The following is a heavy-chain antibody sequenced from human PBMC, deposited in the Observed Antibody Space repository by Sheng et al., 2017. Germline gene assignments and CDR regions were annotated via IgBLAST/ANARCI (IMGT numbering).Heavy chain of an antibody. CDR1: GGTFSSYA. CDR2: IIPIFGTA. V-gene: IGHV1-69*05. D-gene: IGHD3-3*01. Sequence: QVQLVQSGAEVKKPGSSVKVSCKASGGTFSSYAISWVRQAPGQGLEWMGGIIPIFGTANYAQKFQGRVTITTDESTSTAYMELSSLRSEDTAVYYCARDWPITIFGVGTPGEAWFDPWGQGTLVTVSS. J-gene: IGHJ5*02. CDR3: ARDWPITIFGVGTPGEAWFDP.